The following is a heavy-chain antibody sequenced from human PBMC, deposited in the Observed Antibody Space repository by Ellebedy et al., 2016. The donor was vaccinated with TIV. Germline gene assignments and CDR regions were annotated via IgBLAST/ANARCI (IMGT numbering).Heavy chain of an antibody. D-gene: IGHD6-6*01. CDR2: IYYSGST. J-gene: IGHJ4*02. V-gene: IGHV4-30-4*01. CDR1: GGSISSGHSY. Sequence: LRLSCTVSGGSISSGHSYWSWIRQPPGKGLEWIGYIYYSGSTYYNPSLKSRVTISRETSKNQFSLNLSSVTAADTAVYYCARGDSSSSRVYYWGQGTLVTVSS. CDR3: ARGDSSSSRVYY.